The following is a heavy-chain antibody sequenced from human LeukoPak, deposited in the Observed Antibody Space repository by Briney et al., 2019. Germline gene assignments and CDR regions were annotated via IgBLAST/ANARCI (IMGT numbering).Heavy chain of an antibody. CDR2: ISYDGNNK. V-gene: IGHV3-30*18. CDR1: GFTFSNYD. Sequence: GRSLRLSCAASGFTFSNYDMHWVRRAPGKGLEWVPLISYDGNNKYYADSVKGRFTISRDNPKNTLYLQMSSLRAEDTAVYYCAKEGPSYYFHYWGQGALVTVSS. CDR3: AKEGPSYYFHY. J-gene: IGHJ4*02.